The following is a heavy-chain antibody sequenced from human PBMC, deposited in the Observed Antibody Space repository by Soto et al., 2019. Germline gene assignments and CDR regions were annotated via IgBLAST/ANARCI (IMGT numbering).Heavy chain of an antibody. V-gene: IGHV3-23*01. J-gene: IGHJ4*02. CDR3: EKAKGLYVWGSYRDY. CDR1: GFTFSSYA. Sequence: EVQLLESGGGLVQPGGSLRLSCAASGFTFSSYAMSWVRQAPGKGLEWVSAISGSGGSTYYADSVKGRFTISRDNSKNTLYLQMKSLRAEDTAVYYCEKAKGLYVWGSYRDYWGQGTLVTVSS. CDR2: ISGSGGST. D-gene: IGHD3-16*01.